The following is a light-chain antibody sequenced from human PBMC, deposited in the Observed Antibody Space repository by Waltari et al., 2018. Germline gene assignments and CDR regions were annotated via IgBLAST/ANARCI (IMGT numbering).Light chain of an antibody. J-gene: IGLJ1*01. CDR2: EGS. CDR3: CSYAPSDTYV. V-gene: IGLV2-23*01. CDR1: GRDVGHYNL. Sequence: QSALTQPASVSGSLGQSITISCTGTGRDVGHYNLVPWYQQHPGKAPKLMIYEGSKRPSGVSDRFSGSKSGNTASLTISGLQAEDEADYFCCSYAPSDTYVFGTGTKVTVL.